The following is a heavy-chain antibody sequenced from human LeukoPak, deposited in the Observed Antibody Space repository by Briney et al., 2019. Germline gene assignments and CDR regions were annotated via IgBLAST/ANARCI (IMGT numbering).Heavy chain of an antibody. CDR2: IYYSGSP. J-gene: IGHJ4*02. CDR1: GGSLSRYH. CDR3: ARHTGETYSSSWYDFLSYFDY. Sequence: PSETLSLTCTVSGGSLSRYHWSWIRQPPGKGLEWIGYIYYSGSPNYNPSLKSRVTISVDTSKNQFSLKLSSVTAADTAVYYCARHTGETYSSSWYDFLSYFDYWGQGTLVTVSS. D-gene: IGHD6-13*01. V-gene: IGHV4-59*08.